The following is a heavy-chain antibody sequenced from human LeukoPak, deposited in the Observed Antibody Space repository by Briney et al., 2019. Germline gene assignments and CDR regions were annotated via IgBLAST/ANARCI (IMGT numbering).Heavy chain of an antibody. D-gene: IGHD6-6*01. J-gene: IGHJ3*02. CDR2: ISYDGSDK. CDR1: GFTFSSYA. V-gene: IGHV3-30*04. CDR3: ARSSIAARPTYAFDI. Sequence: GGSLRLSCAASGFTFSSYAMHWVRQAPGKGLEWVAVISYDGSDKYYGDSVKGRFTISRDNSKNTLYLQMNSLRAEDTAVYYCARSSIAARPTYAFDIWGQGTMVTVSS.